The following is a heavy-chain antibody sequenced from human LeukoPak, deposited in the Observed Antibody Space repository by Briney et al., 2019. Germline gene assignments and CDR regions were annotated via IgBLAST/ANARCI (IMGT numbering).Heavy chain of an antibody. V-gene: IGHV3-30*03. CDR2: MSYDGNHK. Sequence: GGSLRLSCAATGFTFSHYGIHWVRQAPGKGLEWVAVMSYDGNHKRYADSVKGRFIVARNNSKNTRDLQMNSLRPEDSGIYYFATDARPYYSYTYGSFDSWGQGTLVTVSS. D-gene: IGHD3-10*01. J-gene: IGHJ4*02. CDR3: ATDARPYYSYTYGSFDS. CDR1: GFTFSHYG.